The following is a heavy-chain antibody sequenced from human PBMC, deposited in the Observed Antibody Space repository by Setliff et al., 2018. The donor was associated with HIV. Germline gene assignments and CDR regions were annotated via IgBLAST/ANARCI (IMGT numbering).Heavy chain of an antibody. J-gene: IGHJ4*02. D-gene: IGHD1-1*01. V-gene: IGHV1-18*04. CDR3: ARGSGTQPFDY. Sequence: ASVKVSCKTSGFIFTNYAVHWVRQAPGQGLEWMGWISAYNGNTNYAQKLQGRVTMTTDTSTSTAYMELRSLRSDDTAVYYCARGSGTQPFDYWGQGTLVTVSS. CDR2: ISAYNGNT. CDR1: GFIFTNYA.